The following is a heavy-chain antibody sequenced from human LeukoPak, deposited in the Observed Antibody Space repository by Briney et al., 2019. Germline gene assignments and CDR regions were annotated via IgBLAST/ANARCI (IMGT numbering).Heavy chain of an antibody. J-gene: IGHJ6*02. V-gene: IGHV3-48*01. D-gene: IGHD5-12*01. CDR2: ISGRSDNI. CDR1: GFTFSSYP. Sequence: GGSLRLSCAASGFTFSSYPMKWVRQAPGKGLEWVSYISGRSDNIYYADSVKGRFTISRDNAKSSLYLQMNSLRVEDTAVYYCARGTTRYSGNYGMDVWGQGTTVTVSS. CDR3: ARGTTRYSGNYGMDV.